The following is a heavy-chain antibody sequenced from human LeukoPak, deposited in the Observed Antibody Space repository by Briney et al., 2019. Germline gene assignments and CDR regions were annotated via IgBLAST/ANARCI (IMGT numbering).Heavy chain of an antibody. D-gene: IGHD2-2*01. J-gene: IGHJ6*02. CDR1: GFTFSSYG. Sequence: GGSLRLSCAASGFTFSSYGMLWVRQAPGKGLEWVAVIWYDGSNKYYADSVKGRFTISRDNSKNTLYLQMNSLRAEDTAVYYCARSLRPHCSSTSCYQIYYYYGMDVWGQGTTVTVSS. CDR3: ARSLRPHCSSTSCYQIYYYYGMDV. V-gene: IGHV3-33*01. CDR2: IWYDGSNK.